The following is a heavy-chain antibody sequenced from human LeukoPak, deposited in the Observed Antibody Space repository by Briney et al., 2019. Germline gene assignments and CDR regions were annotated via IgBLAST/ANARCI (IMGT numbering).Heavy chain of an antibody. CDR2: ISGYNGNT. J-gene: IGHJ4*02. Sequence: ASVKVSCRASGYTFTSYGISWVRQAPGQGLEWMGWISGYNGNTNYAQKFQGRVAMTTDTSTSTAYMELRSLRSDDTAVYYCARADIRAIASSGWYGFDYWGQGTLVTVSS. CDR1: GYTFTSYG. D-gene: IGHD6-19*01. V-gene: IGHV1-18*01. CDR3: ARADIRAIASSGWYGFDY.